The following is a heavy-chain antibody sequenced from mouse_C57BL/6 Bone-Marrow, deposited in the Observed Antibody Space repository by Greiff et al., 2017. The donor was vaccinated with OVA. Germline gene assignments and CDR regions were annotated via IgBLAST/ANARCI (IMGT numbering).Heavy chain of an antibody. J-gene: IGHJ1*03. CDR2: INPNNGGT. CDR1: GYTFTDYN. D-gene: IGHD1-1*01. V-gene: IGHV1-18*01. CDR3: ARSGFYYGSSYEWYFDV. Sequence: VQLQQSGPELVKPGASVKIPCKASGYTFTDYNMDWVKQSHGKSLEWIGDINPNNGGTIYNQKFKGKATLTVDKSSSTAYMELRSLTSEDTAVYYCARSGFYYGSSYEWYFDVWGTGTTVTVSS.